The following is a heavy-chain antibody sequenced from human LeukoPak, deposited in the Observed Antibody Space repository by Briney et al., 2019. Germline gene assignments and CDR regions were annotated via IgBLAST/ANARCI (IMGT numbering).Heavy chain of an antibody. Sequence: ASVKVSCKASGYTFTSYGISWVRQAPGQGLEWMGWISAYNGNTNYAQKLQGRVTMTTDTSTSTAYMELRSLRSDDTAVYYCAGATTAYYYYGMDVWGQGTTATVSS. J-gene: IGHJ6*02. V-gene: IGHV1-18*01. CDR2: ISAYNGNT. CDR3: AGATTAYYYYGMDV. D-gene: IGHD1-26*01. CDR1: GYTFTSYG.